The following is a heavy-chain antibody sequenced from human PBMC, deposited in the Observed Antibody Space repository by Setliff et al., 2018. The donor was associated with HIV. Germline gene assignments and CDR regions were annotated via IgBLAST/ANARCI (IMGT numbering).Heavy chain of an antibody. D-gene: IGHD3-10*01. Sequence: LRRPLSLTCAVSGVSISSRNWWSWVRQPPGKGLEWIGEINYSGNTNYNPSLKTRVTISVDKSKNQFFLNLKSVTAADTAVYFCAREYSGSGINFNPLTWGQGTLVTVSS. J-gene: IGHJ5*02. CDR1: GVSISSRNW. V-gene: IGHV4-4*01. CDR2: INYSGNT. CDR3: AREYSGSGINFNPLT.